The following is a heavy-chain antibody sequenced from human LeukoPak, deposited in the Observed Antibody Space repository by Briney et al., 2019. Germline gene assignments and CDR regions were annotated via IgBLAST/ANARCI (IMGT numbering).Heavy chain of an antibody. D-gene: IGHD1-1*01. Sequence: SETLSLTCTVSGGSISSGSYSWSWIRQPPGKGLEWIGYTYHSGSTYYNPSLKSRVTISVDRFKNQFSLKLSSVTAADTAVYYCARGASERWTFDAFDIWGQGTMVTVSS. CDR2: TYHSGST. CDR3: ARGASERWTFDAFDI. J-gene: IGHJ3*02. CDR1: GGSISSGSYS. V-gene: IGHV4-30-2*01.